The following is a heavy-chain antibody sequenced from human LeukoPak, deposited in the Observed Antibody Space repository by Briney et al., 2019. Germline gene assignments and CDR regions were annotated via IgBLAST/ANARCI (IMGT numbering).Heavy chain of an antibody. CDR2: INPNSGGT. V-gene: IGHV1-2*02. CDR1: GYTFTGYY. D-gene: IGHD3-9*01. J-gene: IGHJ5*02. CDR3: AREPNYDILTGLDP. Sequence: ASVKVSCKASGYTFTGYYMHRVRQAPGQGLEWMGWINPNSGGTNYAQKFQGRFTMTRATSISAAYMALSRLRSDDTAVYYCAREPNYDILTGLDPWGQGTLVTVSS.